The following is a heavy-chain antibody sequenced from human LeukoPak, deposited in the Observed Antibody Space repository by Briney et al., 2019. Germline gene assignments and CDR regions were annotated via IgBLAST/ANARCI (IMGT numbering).Heavy chain of an antibody. CDR2: IIPIFGTA. D-gene: IGHD4-11*01. J-gene: IGHJ4*02. Sequence: VASVKVSCKASGGTFSSYAICWVRQAPGQGLEWMGGIIPIFGTANYAQKFQGRVTITADESTSTAYMELSSLRSEDTAVYYCAREGGRMTTVTTFPDYWGQGTLVTVSS. CDR1: GGTFSSYA. CDR3: AREGGRMTTVTTFPDY. V-gene: IGHV1-69*13.